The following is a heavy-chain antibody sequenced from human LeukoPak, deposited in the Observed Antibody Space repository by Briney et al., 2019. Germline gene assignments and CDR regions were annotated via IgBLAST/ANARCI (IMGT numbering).Heavy chain of an antibody. D-gene: IGHD3-9*01. J-gene: IGHJ4*02. CDR3: ARSYYDILTALYFDY. CDR1: GFTFSSYA. Sequence: PGGSLRLSCAASGFTFSSYAMHWVRQAPGKGLEWVAVISYDGSSKYYADSVKGRFPISRDNSKNTLYLQMNSLRAEDTAVYYCARSYYDILTALYFDYWGQGTLVTVSP. V-gene: IGHV3-30*04. CDR2: ISYDGSSK.